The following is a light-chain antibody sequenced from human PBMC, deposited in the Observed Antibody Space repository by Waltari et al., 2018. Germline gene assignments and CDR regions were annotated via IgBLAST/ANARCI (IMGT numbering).Light chain of an antibody. V-gene: IGKV1-5*03. CDR1: QSISTW. CDR3: QQYINWPSFT. CDR2: KAS. J-gene: IGKJ3*01. Sequence: DIQMTQSPSTLSASVGDRVTITCRASQSISTWLAWYQQKPGKAPILLIYKASTLESGVPSRFSGSGSGTEFTLTISSLTSEDFAIYYCQQYINWPSFTFGPGTKVDIK.